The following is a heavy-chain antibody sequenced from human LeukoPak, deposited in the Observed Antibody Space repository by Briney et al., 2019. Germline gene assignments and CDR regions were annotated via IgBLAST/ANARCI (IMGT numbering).Heavy chain of an antibody. D-gene: IGHD4-17*01. CDR2: ISWNSGSI. V-gene: IGHV3-9*01. Sequence: GGSLRLSCAASGFTLDDYGMNWVRQAPGKGLEWVAGISWNSGSIGYADSVKGRFTISRDNAKNSLYLQMNSLRAEDTALYYCAKELDYGDYGFDYWGQGTLVTVSS. CDR3: AKELDYGDYGFDY. CDR1: GFTLDDYG. J-gene: IGHJ4*02.